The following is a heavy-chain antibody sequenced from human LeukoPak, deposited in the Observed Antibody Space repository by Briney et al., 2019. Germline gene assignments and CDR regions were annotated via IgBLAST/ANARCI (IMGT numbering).Heavy chain of an antibody. CDR1: GYSFTSYW. J-gene: IGHJ3*02. CDR3: ARQHIAVASLDAFDI. Sequence: GESLKISCKGSGYSFTSYWIGWVRQMPGNGLEWMGIIYPGDSDTRYSPSFQGQVTISADKSISTAYLQWSSLKASDTAMYYCARQHIAVASLDAFDIWGQGTMVTVSS. CDR2: IYPGDSDT. V-gene: IGHV5-51*01. D-gene: IGHD6-19*01.